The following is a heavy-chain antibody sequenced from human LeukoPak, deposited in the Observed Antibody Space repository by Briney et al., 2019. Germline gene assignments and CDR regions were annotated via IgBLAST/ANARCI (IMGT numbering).Heavy chain of an antibody. V-gene: IGHV1-46*03. D-gene: IGHD4-11*01. CDR2: INPSGGST. CDR3: ARDRATVIGYYYYYYMDV. J-gene: IGHJ6*03. CDR1: GYTFTNYY. Sequence: ASVKVSCKASGYTFTNYYMHLVRQAPGQGLEWMGIINPSGGSTSYAQKFQGRVTMTRDTSMSTVYMELSSLRSEDTAVYYCARDRATVIGYYYYYYMDVWGKGTTVTVPS.